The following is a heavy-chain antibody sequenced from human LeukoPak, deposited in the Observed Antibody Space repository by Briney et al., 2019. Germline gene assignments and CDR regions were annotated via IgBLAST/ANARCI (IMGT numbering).Heavy chain of an antibody. CDR3: ARQGLLSDAFDI. D-gene: IGHD2-2*01. Sequence: SETLSLTCTVSGGSISSYYWSWIRQPPGKGLEWIGYIYYSGSTNYNPSLKSRVTISVDTSKNQFSLKLSSVTAADTAVYYCARQGLLSDAFDIWGQGTMVTVSS. J-gene: IGHJ3*02. V-gene: IGHV4-59*08. CDR1: GGSISSYY. CDR2: IYYSGST.